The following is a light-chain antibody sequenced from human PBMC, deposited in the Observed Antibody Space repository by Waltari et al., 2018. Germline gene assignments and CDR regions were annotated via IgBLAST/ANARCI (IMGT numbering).Light chain of an antibody. V-gene: IGLV2-18*02. Sequence: QSALTQPPSVSGSPGQSVTIPCSGTSSEVGTYNRFSWYQQPPGTAPKLIIFDLSSRPAGVPDRFSGSKSGSTASLTISGLQAEDEGDYYYSSYTPSGTLVFGGGTKLTVL. CDR2: DLS. CDR1: SSEVGTYNR. J-gene: IGLJ2*01. CDR3: SSYTPSGTLV.